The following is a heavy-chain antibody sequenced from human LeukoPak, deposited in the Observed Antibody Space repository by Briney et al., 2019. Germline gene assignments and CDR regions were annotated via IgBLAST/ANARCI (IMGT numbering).Heavy chain of an antibody. Sequence: PGGSLRLSCAASGFTFSSYSMNWVRQAPGKGLEWVSSISSSSSYIYYADSVKGRFTISRDNAKNSLYLQTNSLRAEDTAVYYCARGNTAMVDYWGQGTQVTVSS. V-gene: IGHV3-21*01. CDR3: ARGNTAMVDY. CDR1: GFTFSSYS. J-gene: IGHJ4*02. D-gene: IGHD5-18*01. CDR2: ISSSSSYI.